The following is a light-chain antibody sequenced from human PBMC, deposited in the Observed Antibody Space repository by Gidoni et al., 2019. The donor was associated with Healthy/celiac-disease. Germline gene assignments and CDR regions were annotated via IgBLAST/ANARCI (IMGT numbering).Light chain of an antibody. CDR2: GAS. CDR3: QQYGSSPRT. V-gene: IGKV3-20*01. Sequence: EMVLTQSPGTLPLSPGERATLSCRASQSVSSSYLAWYQQKPGQAPRLLINGASSRATGIPDRFSGSGSGTDFTLTISRLEPEDFAVYYCQQYGSSPRTFGQGTKVEIK. CDR1: QSVSSSY. J-gene: IGKJ1*01.